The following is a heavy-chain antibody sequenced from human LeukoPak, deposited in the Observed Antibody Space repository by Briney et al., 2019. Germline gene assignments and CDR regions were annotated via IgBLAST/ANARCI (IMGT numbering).Heavy chain of an antibody. D-gene: IGHD3-22*01. Sequence: GGSLRLSCAASGFTFNDHAMYWVRQAPGKGLEWVSGINWNSDNIGYADSVKGRFTISRDDAKNSLFLQMNSLRAEDTALYYCARASYYYDTTGLGAVDIWGQGSLVTVSS. CDR3: ARASYYYDTTGLGAVDI. V-gene: IGHV3-9*01. CDR2: INWNSDNI. CDR1: GFTFNDHA. J-gene: IGHJ3*02.